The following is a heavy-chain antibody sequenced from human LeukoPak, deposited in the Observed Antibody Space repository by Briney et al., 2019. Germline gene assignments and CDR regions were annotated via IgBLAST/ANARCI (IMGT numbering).Heavy chain of an antibody. CDR3: ARHSGGTYYAPLNN. V-gene: IGHV4-39*01. J-gene: IGHJ4*02. D-gene: IGHD1-26*01. CDR1: GGSISSSSYY. Sequence: SETLSLTRTVSGGSISSSSYYWGWIRQPPGKGLVWIGSIYYSGSPYYNPSLESRVTISVDTSKNQFSLNLSSVTAADTAVYYCARHSGGTYYAPLNNWGQGTLVTVSS. CDR2: IYYSGSP.